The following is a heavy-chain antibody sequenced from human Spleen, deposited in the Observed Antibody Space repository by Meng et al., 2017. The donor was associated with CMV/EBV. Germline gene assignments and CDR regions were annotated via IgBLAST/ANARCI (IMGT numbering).Heavy chain of an antibody. D-gene: IGHD6-13*01. V-gene: IGHV4-59*11. Sequence: ESLKISCTGSASTFSSHNMDWVRQAPGKGLEWIGYIYYSGSTNYNPSLESRVTISGETSRNRLSLKLSSVTAADTAVYFCAREKGAAGTYYYYYYGMDVWGQGTTVTVSS. CDR2: IYYSGST. CDR1: ASTFSSHN. CDR3: AREKGAAGTYYYYYYGMDV. J-gene: IGHJ6*02.